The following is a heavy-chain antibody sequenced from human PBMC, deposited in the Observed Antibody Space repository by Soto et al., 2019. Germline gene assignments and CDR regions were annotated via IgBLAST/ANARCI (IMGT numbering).Heavy chain of an antibody. D-gene: IGHD5-12*01. J-gene: IGHJ6*02. CDR2: TSYTGNT. CDR3: ARAYGGFDNGLDV. CDR1: GGSITSYH. V-gene: IGHV4-59*01. Sequence: SETLSLTCIVSGGSITSYHWSWIRQFPGKGLEWIAYTSYTGNTNYNPSLQSRVTISVDMSKNQFSLKLSSVIAADTAVYYCARAYGGFDNGLDVWGQGTAVTVS.